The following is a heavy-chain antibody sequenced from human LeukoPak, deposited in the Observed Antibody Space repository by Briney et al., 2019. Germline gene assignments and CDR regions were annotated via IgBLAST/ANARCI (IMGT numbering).Heavy chain of an antibody. V-gene: IGHV4-59*01. CDR3: ARGGFRWFDP. Sequence: SETLSLTCTVSGGSISSYYWSWIRQPPGKGREGVGWIYYSGRTNYNPSLKSRVTISVDTSKNQFSLKLSSVTAADTAVYYCARGGFRWFDPWGQGTLVTVSS. D-gene: IGHD2-15*01. J-gene: IGHJ5*02. CDR2: IYYSGRT. CDR1: GGSISSYY.